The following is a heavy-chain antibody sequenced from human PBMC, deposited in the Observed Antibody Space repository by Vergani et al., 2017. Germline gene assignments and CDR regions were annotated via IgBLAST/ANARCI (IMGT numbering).Heavy chain of an antibody. CDR3: AKDTGGGYSYGFDAFDI. CDR2: LSWNSGSI. Sequence: EVQLVESGGGLVQPGRSLRLSCAASGFTFVDYAMHWVRQAPGKGLEWVSGLSWNSGSIGYADSVKGRFTISRDNAKNSLYLQMNSLRAEDTALYYCAKDTGGGYSYGFDAFDIWSQGTIVTVYS. V-gene: IGHV3-9*01. CDR1: GFTFVDYA. J-gene: IGHJ3*02. D-gene: IGHD5-18*01.